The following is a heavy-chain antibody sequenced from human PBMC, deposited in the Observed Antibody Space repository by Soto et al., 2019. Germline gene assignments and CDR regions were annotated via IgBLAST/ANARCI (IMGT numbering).Heavy chain of an antibody. CDR3: ARGLLGYCSGGSCYSAYSGGMDV. Sequence: QVQLVESGGGVVQPGRSLRLSCAASGFTFSSYGMHWVRQAPGKGLEWVAVIWYDGSNKYYADSVKGRFTISRDNSKNPLNLHMNSLRAADPAVYYCARGLLGYCSGGSCYSAYSGGMDVLGQGTTVTVSS. J-gene: IGHJ6*02. D-gene: IGHD2-15*01. CDR2: IWYDGSNK. CDR1: GFTFSSYG. V-gene: IGHV3-33*01.